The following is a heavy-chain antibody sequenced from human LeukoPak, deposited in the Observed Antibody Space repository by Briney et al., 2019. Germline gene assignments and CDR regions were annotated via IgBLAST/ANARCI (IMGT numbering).Heavy chain of an antibody. CDR1: GYTFTSYG. CDR3: ARDPYDSSGGDRFDY. CDR2: INPSNANT. J-gene: IGHJ4*02. D-gene: IGHD3-22*01. V-gene: IGHV1-18*01. Sequence: GASVKVSCKASGYTFTSYGISWVRQAPGQGVEFMGWINPSNANTNYAQNLQGRVTMTTDTSTSTAYMELKSLRSDDTAVYYCARDPYDSSGGDRFDYWGQGTLVTVSS.